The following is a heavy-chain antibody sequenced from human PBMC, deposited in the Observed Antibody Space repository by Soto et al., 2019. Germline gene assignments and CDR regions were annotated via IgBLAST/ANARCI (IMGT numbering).Heavy chain of an antibody. J-gene: IGHJ5*02. Sequence: QVQLQESGPGLVKPSETLSLTCTVSGGSISGYHWSWIRQPPGKGLEWIGYIYYSGSTNYNPSLKSRVTISLDTSKTQFSLKLSSVTAADTAVYYCASLRIAVAGSTMWFDPWGQGTLVTVSS. CDR2: IYYSGST. CDR3: ASLRIAVAGSTMWFDP. V-gene: IGHV4-59*08. CDR1: GGSISGYH. D-gene: IGHD6-19*01.